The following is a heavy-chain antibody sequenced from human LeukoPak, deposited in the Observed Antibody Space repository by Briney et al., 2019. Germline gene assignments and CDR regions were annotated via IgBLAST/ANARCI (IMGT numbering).Heavy chain of an antibody. Sequence: GGSLRLSCVASGFTFRNYYMHWVRQVPGKGLVWVSRISGDGSSIFYADSVKGRFTISRDNAKNSLYVQMNSLRADDSAVYYCARSSNGVYIQWGQGTLVTVSS. V-gene: IGHV3-74*01. CDR2: ISGDGSSI. CDR3: ARSSNGVYIQ. J-gene: IGHJ4*02. D-gene: IGHD2-8*01. CDR1: GFTFRNYY.